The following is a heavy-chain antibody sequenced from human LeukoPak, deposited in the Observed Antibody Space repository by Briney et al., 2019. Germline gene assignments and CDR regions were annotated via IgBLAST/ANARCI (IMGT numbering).Heavy chain of an antibody. J-gene: IGHJ4*02. CDR3: AKGISSGYPFDY. CDR2: IWYDGGNK. V-gene: IGHV3-33*06. Sequence: QAGGSLRLSCAASGFTFSSYGMHWVRQAPGKGLEWVAVIWYDGGNKYYSDSVKGRFAISRDNSKNTLYLQMNSLRAEDTAVYYCAKGISSGYPFDYWGQGTLVTVSS. D-gene: IGHD3-22*01. CDR1: GFTFSSYG.